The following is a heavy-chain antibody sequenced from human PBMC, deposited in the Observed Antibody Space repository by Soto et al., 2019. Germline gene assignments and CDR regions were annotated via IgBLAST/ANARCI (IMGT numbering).Heavy chain of an antibody. D-gene: IGHD3-10*01. Sequence: ASVKVSCKASGYTFTSYAMHWVRQAPGQRLEWMGWINAGNGNTKYSQKFQGRVTITRDTSASTAYLQWSSLKASDTAMYYCARRPYGSSYYYHYGMDVWGQGTMVTVSS. CDR3: ARRPYGSSYYYHYGMDV. V-gene: IGHV1-3*01. CDR2: INAGNGNT. J-gene: IGHJ6*02. CDR1: GYTFTSYA.